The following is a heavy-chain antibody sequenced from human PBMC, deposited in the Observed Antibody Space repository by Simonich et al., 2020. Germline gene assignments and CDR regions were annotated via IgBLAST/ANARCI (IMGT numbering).Heavy chain of an antibody. CDR3: AKDSGYCSGGSCYYFDY. Sequence: EVQLVESGGGLVQPGRSLRLSCAASGFTFDDYAMHWVRQARVEGLEGFTGIKWNKCNRGYSDTVKGRFTISRDNAKNSLYLKMNSLRAEDTALYYCAKDSGYCSGGSCYYFDYWGQGTLVTVSS. V-gene: IGHV3-9*01. J-gene: IGHJ4*02. CDR1: GFTFDDYA. D-gene: IGHD2-15*01. CDR2: IKWNKCNR.